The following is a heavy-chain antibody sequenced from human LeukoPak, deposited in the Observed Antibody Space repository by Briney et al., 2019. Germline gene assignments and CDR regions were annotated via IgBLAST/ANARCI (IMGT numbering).Heavy chain of an antibody. CDR3: VRDLILVWTPGDDFDY. Sequence: PGGSLRLSCATSGFTFSGSAMHWVRQAPGKGLEWVSRINEDGSIITYADSVKGRFTISRDNAKNTLYLQMNSLRAEDTAVYYCVRDLILVWTPGDDFDYWGQGTLVTVSS. CDR2: INEDGSII. D-gene: IGHD2-8*01. CDR1: GFTFSGSA. V-gene: IGHV3-74*01. J-gene: IGHJ4*02.